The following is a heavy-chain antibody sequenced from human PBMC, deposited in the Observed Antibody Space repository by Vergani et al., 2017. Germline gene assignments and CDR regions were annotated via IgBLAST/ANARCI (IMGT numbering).Heavy chain of an antibody. D-gene: IGHD5-24*01. CDR2: LTASGSGI. V-gene: IGHV3-23*01. CDR3: AKSGWIQHFGANYFDS. J-gene: IGHJ4*02. CDR1: GFAFSRYA. Sequence: EVQLLESGGRLVQPGGSLRLSCVASGFAFSRYAMSWVRQAPGKGLEWVSGLTASGSGISYADSVRGRFTISRDNSKNTLFLQMDSLRAEDTAVYYCAKSGWIQHFGANYFDSWGQGILVTVSS.